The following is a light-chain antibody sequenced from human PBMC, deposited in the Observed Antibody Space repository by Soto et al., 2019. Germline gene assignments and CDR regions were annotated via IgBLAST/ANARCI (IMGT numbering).Light chain of an antibody. CDR2: AAS. CDR3: QQYYSFPRT. CDR1: PGISSY. V-gene: IGKV1D-8*01. J-gene: IGKJ2*01. Sequence: VIWMTQSPSLLSASTGDRVTISCRMSPGISSYLAWYQQKPGQAPELLIYAASALQIGVPSRFSGSGSGTDFTLTISCLQSEDFATYYCQQYYSFPRTFGQGTKLEIK.